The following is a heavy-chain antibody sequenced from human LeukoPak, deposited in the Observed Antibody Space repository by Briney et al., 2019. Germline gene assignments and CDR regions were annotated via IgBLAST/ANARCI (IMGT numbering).Heavy chain of an antibody. Sequence: GGSLRLSCAASGFTFSSHSMTWVRQAPGKGLDWVSSITSSSSYIYYADSVKGRFTISRDNAKNSLYLQMNSLRAEDTAVYYCARDGDYGGNPDYWGQGTLVTVSS. CDR3: ARDGDYGGNPDY. V-gene: IGHV3-21*01. D-gene: IGHD4-23*01. CDR2: ITSSSSYI. J-gene: IGHJ4*02. CDR1: GFTFSSHS.